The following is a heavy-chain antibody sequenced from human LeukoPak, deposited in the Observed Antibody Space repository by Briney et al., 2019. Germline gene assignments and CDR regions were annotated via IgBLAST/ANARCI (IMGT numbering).Heavy chain of an antibody. J-gene: IGHJ4*02. CDR3: AKGPGGSRYYFDY. Sequence: GGSLRLSCAASGFTFSSYAMSWVRQAPGKGLEWVSGISGSGGNTYYADSVKGLFTISRDNSKNTLYLQMNSLRAEDTALYYCAKGPGGSRYYFDYWGQGTLVTVSS. CDR2: ISGSGGNT. D-gene: IGHD2-15*01. CDR1: GFTFSSYA. V-gene: IGHV3-23*01.